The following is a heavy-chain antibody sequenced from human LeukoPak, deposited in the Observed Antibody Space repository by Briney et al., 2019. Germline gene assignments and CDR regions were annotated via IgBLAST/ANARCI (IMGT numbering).Heavy chain of an antibody. Sequence: GGSLRLSCAASGFTFSSYWMSWVRQAPGKGLEWVANIKQDGSEKYYVDSVKGRFTISRDNAKNSLYLQMNSLRAEDTAVYYCARGTGYSSSWSEYFQHWGQGTLVTVSS. CDR2: IKQDGSEK. CDR3: ARGTGYSSSWSEYFQH. J-gene: IGHJ1*01. CDR1: GFTFSSYW. V-gene: IGHV3-7*01. D-gene: IGHD6-13*01.